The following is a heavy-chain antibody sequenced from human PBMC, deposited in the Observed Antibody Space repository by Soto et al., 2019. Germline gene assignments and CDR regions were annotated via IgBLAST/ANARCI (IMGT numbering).Heavy chain of an antibody. V-gene: IGHV3-23*01. CDR2: ISGDGSAT. CDR1: GFTFISYA. Sequence: SLRLSCAASGFTFISYAMSWVRQAPGKGLEWVSGISGDGSATSYADSLKGRFTVSRDNSKDTLFLQMNTLRVEDTAVYYCAKTRLYDNNDYHRDGFDVWGPGTAVTVSS. J-gene: IGHJ3*01. CDR3: AKTRLYDNNDYHRDGFDV. D-gene: IGHD5-12*01.